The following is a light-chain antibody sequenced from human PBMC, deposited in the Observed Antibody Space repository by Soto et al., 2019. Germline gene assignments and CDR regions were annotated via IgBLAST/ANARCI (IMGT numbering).Light chain of an antibody. J-gene: IGKJ5*01. CDR2: GTS. Sequence: EIVMTQSPATLSVSPGERATLSCRASQSVTTNLAWYQQKPGQAPRLLIYGTSNRAAGVPARYSGSRSGTDFTLTISSLQSEDFAVYYCQQYNTWRSITFGQGTRLEIK. V-gene: IGKV3-15*01. CDR1: QSVTTN. CDR3: QQYNTWRSIT.